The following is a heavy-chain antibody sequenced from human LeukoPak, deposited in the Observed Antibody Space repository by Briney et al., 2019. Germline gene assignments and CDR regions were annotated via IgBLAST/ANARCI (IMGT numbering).Heavy chain of an antibody. CDR2: IKQDGSEK. CDR3: ARRRAVAGKGKGAFDI. V-gene: IGHV3-7*01. Sequence: PGGSLRFSCAASGFTFSSYWMSWVRQAPGKGLEWVANIKQDGSEKYYVDSVKGRFSISRDNAKNSLYLQMNSLRAEDTAVYCCARRRAVAGKGKGAFDIWGQGTMVTVSS. D-gene: IGHD6-19*01. CDR1: GFTFSSYW. J-gene: IGHJ3*02.